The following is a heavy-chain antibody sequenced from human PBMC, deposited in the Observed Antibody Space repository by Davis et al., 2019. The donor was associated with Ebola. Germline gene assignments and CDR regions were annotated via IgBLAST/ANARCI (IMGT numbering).Heavy chain of an antibody. Sequence: PGGSLRLSCAASGFLFSDYSMNWVRQAPGKGLEWVTYITKGSDAIHYADSVKGRFTVSRDNAKNSLFLQMNSLRDEDTAVYYCAREPSGSHIDYWGQGTLVTVSS. J-gene: IGHJ4*02. CDR2: ITKGSDAI. D-gene: IGHD1-26*01. CDR1: GFLFSDYS. V-gene: IGHV3-48*02. CDR3: AREPSGSHIDY.